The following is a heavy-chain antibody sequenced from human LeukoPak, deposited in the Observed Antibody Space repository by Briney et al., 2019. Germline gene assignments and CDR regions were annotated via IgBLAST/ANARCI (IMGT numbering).Heavy chain of an antibody. CDR3: ARAPGGYDILTGYQSLYLFDY. V-gene: IGHV4-59*07. J-gene: IGHJ4*02. D-gene: IGHD3-9*01. Sequence: PSDTLSLTCTVSGGSISSYYWSWIRQPPGKGLEWIGYIYYSGSTNYNPSLKSRVTISVDTSKNQFSLKLSSVTAADTAVYYCARAPGGYDILTGYQSLYLFDYWGQGTLVTVSS. CDR1: GGSISSYY. CDR2: IYYSGST.